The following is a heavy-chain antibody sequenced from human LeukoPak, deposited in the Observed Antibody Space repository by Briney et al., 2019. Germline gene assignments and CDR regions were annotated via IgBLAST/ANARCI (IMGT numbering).Heavy chain of an antibody. CDR1: DYSISSGYY. CDR2: IYHSGST. CDR3: ARAGAAYCGGDCYGWFDR. D-gene: IGHD2-21*02. Sequence: SETLSLTCTVSDYSISSGYYWGWIRQPPGKGLEWIGYIYHSGSTYYNPSLKSRVTISVDRSKNQFSLKLSSVTAADTAVYYCARAGAAYCGGDCYGWFDRWGQGTLVTVSS. V-gene: IGHV4-38-2*02. J-gene: IGHJ5*02.